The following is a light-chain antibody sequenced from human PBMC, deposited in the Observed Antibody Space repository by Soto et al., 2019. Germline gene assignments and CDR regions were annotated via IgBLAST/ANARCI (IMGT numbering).Light chain of an antibody. V-gene: IGKV3-20*01. CDR1: QSVSNNY. CDR3: QQYGSSGT. CDR2: GAS. J-gene: IGKJ1*01. Sequence: EIVLTQSPGTLSLSPGERATLSCRASQSVSNNYLAWYQQKPGQAPRLLISGASNRATGIPDRFSGSGSGTDFTLTISRLEHEVFAVYYCQQYGSSGTFGKGTKVEIK.